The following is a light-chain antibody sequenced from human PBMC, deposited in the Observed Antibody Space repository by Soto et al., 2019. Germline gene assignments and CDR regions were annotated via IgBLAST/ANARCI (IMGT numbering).Light chain of an antibody. CDR2: EVS. CDR3: ISYTSDDVRYV. J-gene: IGLJ1*01. Sequence: VLTQPASVSGTPGQSITISCTGSNSDVGIYDFVSWYQHHPGRAPKLIVSEVSHRPSGVSNRFSGSKSGNTASLTISRLQSEDEADYYCISYTSDDVRYVFGTGTKVTVL. CDR1: NSDVGIYDF. V-gene: IGLV2-14*01.